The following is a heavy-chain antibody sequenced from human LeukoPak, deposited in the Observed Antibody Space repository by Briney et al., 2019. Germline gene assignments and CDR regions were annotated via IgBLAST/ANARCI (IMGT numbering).Heavy chain of an antibody. CDR1: GFTLSNAW. Sequence: GGSLRLSCAASGFTLSNAWMSWVRQVPGKGLEWVGRIKSKTDGGTADYAAPVKGRFTISRDDSKNTAYLQMNSLKTEDTAVYYCTRHYGDYDYWGQGTLVTVSS. CDR2: IKSKTDGGTA. D-gene: IGHD4-17*01. V-gene: IGHV3-15*01. CDR3: TRHYGDYDY. J-gene: IGHJ4*02.